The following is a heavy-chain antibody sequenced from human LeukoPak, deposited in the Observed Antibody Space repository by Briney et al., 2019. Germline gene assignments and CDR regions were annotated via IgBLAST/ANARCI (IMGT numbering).Heavy chain of an antibody. CDR2: IIPIFGTA. J-gene: IGHJ5*02. CDR1: RGTFSSYA. CDR3: ARDLGYGGNSAWFDP. D-gene: IGHD4-23*01. V-gene: IGHV1-69*13. Sequence: SVKVSCKASRGTFSSYAISWVRQAPGQGLEWMGGIIPIFGTANYAQKFQGRVTITADESTSTAYMELSSLRSEDTAVYYCARDLGYGGNSAWFDPWGQGTLVTVPS.